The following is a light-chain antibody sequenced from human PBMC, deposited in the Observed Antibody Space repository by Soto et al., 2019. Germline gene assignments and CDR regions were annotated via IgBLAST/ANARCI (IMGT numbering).Light chain of an antibody. J-gene: IGKJ1*01. Sequence: HMTMSSSSLSVHDPDRVTITCRASQSISTYLNWYQQKSGKAPKLLIFAASTLESGVPSRFSGGGSGTDFTLTINILQTEDSAIYYCQLSHFLPSRFGRVTKVDI. V-gene: IGKV1-39*01. CDR1: QSISTY. CDR3: QLSHFLPSR. CDR2: AAS.